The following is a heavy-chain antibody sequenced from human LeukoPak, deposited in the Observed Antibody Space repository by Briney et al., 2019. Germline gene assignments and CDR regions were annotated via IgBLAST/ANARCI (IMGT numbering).Heavy chain of an antibody. CDR3: SRDPYGSGKYDRFDY. CDR2: IRSKAYCGTA. CDR1: RFTFGDFA. D-gene: IGHD3-10*01. Sequence: PGGSLRLSCATSRFTFGDFAMSWFPQAPGKGRERVGFIRSKAYCGTAEYAASVRGRFTISRDDSKSIAYLQVNSLKPEDTAVYYCSRDPYGSGKYDRFDYWGQGTLVTVSS. V-gene: IGHV3-49*03. J-gene: IGHJ4*02.